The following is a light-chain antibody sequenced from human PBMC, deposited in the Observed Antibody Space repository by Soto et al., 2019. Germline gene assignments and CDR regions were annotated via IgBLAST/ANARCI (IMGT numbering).Light chain of an antibody. CDR3: QQYGSSPST. J-gene: IGKJ1*01. CDR1: QSVGSSY. V-gene: IGKV3-20*01. CDR2: GAS. Sequence: EIVLTQSPGTLSLSPGESATLSCRASQSVGSSYLAWYRQKPGLAPRLLIYGASSRATGIPDRFSGGGSGTDFTLTISRLEPEDFAVYYCQQYGSSPSTFGQGTKVEIK.